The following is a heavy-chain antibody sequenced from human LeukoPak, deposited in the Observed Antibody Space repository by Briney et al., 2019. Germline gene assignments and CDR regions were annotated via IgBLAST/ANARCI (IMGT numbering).Heavy chain of an antibody. CDR2: INTNTGNP. Sequence: ASVKVSCKASGYTFTSYAMNWVRQAPGQGLEWMGWINTNTGNPTYAQGFTGRFVFSLDTSVSTAYLQISSLKAEDTAVYYCARETLGEDYYDSSGSFDYWGQGTLVTVSS. D-gene: IGHD3-22*01. J-gene: IGHJ4*02. CDR3: ARETLGEDYYDSSGSFDY. V-gene: IGHV7-4-1*02. CDR1: GYTFTSYA.